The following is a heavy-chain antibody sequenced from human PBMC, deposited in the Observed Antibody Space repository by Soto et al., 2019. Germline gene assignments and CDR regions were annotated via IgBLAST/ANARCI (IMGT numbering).Heavy chain of an antibody. CDR1: GFNFGAFG. J-gene: IGHJ5*02. CDR3: ARDMKSVRFWGTNGFDP. Sequence: GGSLRLSCGASGFNFGAFGMNWVRQAPGKGLEWVSSITLSSSYIYYADSVKGRFTVSRDNAKNSLYLDMKSLTVDDTAVYYCARDMKSVRFWGTNGFDPWGQGTLVTVSS. D-gene: IGHD3-16*01. V-gene: IGHV3-21*01. CDR2: ITLSSSYI.